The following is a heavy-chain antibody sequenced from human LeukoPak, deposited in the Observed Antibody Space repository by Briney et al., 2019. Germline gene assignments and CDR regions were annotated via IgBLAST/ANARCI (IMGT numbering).Heavy chain of an antibody. V-gene: IGHV4-59*01. D-gene: IGHD3-3*01. CDR1: GGSISTYC. CDR2: VYYSGST. Sequence: SETLSLTCTVSGGSISTYCWSWIRQPPGKGLEWISYVYYSGSTNYNPSLKSRVTILVDTSKNQFSLKLSSVTATDTAVYYCARGGKPYYDFWSGYLEYWGQGTLVTVSS. J-gene: IGHJ4*02. CDR3: ARGGKPYYDFWSGYLEY.